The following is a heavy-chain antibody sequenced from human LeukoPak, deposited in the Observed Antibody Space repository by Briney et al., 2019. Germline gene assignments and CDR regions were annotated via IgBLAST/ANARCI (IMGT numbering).Heavy chain of an antibody. J-gene: IGHJ4*02. CDR3: ARHNPYYDSSGYYRD. CDR1: GGSISSSSYY. CDR2: IYYSGST. Sequence: SETLSLTCTVSGGSISSSSYYWGWIRQPPGKGLEWIGSIYYSGSTYYNPSLKSRVTISVDTSKNQFSLKLSSVTAADTAVYYSARHNPYYDSSGYYRDWGQGTLVTVSS. V-gene: IGHV4-39*01. D-gene: IGHD3-22*01.